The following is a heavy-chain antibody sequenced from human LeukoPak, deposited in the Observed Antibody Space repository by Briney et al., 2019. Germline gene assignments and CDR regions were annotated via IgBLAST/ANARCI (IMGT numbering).Heavy chain of an antibody. CDR3: ARVIGDYGIYYYYYMDV. CDR2: INSDGSST. D-gene: IGHD4-17*01. V-gene: IGHV3-74*01. CDR1: GFTFSSYW. Sequence: GGSLRLSCAASGFTFSSYWVHWVRQAPGKGLVWVSRINSDGSSTSYADSVKGRFTISRDNAKNTLYLQMNSLRAEDTAVYYCARVIGDYGIYYYYYMDVWGKGTTVTVSS. J-gene: IGHJ6*03.